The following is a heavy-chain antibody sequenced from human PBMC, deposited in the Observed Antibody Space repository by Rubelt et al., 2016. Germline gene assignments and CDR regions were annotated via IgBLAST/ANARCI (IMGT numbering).Heavy chain of an antibody. CDR3: GRGNRFDY. Sequence: QVHLQQSGPGLVKPSQTLSLTCAISGDSVSSKSVAWNWIRESPSRGLEWLGRTYYRSRWTTDYAVSVKSRIIINPERAKNQFSLELNSGTPEDTAIDYCGRGNRFDYWGQGTPVTVSS. CDR2: TYYRSRWTT. CDR1: GDSVSSKSVA. J-gene: IGHJ4*02. D-gene: IGHD3-16*01. V-gene: IGHV6-1*01.